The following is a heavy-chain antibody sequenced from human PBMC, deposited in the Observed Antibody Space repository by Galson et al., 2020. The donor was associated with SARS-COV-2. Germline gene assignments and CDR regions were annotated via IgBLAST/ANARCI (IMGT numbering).Heavy chain of an antibody. Sequence: GESLKISCKGSGYSFGNFWIGWVRQKPGKGLDWMGIIYPGDSDTKYSPSFKGRVTISADMSIATAFLQWSSLRTSDTAIYCCARHQEGKWAIHQPHFVDSWGQGTLVTVSS. CDR1: GYSFGNFW. CDR2: IYPGDSDT. J-gene: IGHJ4*02. V-gene: IGHV5-51*01. CDR3: ARHQEGKWAIHQPHFVDS. D-gene: IGHD1-26*01.